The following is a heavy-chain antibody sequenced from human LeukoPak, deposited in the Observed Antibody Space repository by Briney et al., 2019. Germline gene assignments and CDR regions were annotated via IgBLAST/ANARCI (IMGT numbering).Heavy chain of an antibody. CDR1: GGSISSSSYY. Sequence: SETLSLTCTVSGGSISSSSYYWGWIRQPPGKGLEWIGEINHSGSTNYNPSLKSRVTISVDTSKNQFSLKLSSVTAADTAVYYCARVYYYYYYMDVWGKGTTVTISS. J-gene: IGHJ6*03. V-gene: IGHV4-39*07. CDR2: INHSGST. CDR3: ARVYYYYYYMDV.